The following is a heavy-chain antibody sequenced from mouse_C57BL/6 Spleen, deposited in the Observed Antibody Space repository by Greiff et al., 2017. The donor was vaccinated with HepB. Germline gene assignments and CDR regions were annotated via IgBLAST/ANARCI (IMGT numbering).Heavy chain of an antibody. CDR2: IYPRSGNT. CDR1: GYTFTSYG. CDR3: ARRGVLRPFAY. Sequence: QVHVKQSGAELARPGASVKLSCKASGYTFTSYGISWVKQRTGQGLEWIGEIYPRSGNTYYNEKFKGKATLTADKSSSTAYMELRSLTSEDSAVYFCARRGVLRPFAYWGQGTLVTVSA. J-gene: IGHJ3*01. D-gene: IGHD1-1*01. V-gene: IGHV1-81*01.